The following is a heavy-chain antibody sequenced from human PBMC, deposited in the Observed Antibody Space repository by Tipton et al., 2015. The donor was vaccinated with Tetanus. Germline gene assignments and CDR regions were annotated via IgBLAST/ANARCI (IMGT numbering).Heavy chain of an antibody. Sequence: SLRLSCAASGFTFSSYAMSWVRQAPGKGLEWVSTISGSGVSTYYADSVKGRFTISRDNAKNTLSLQMNSLRAEDTAVYYCARGPPRLQFSYWGQGTLVTVSS. CDR2: ISGSGVST. CDR1: GFTFSSYA. J-gene: IGHJ4*02. V-gene: IGHV3-23*01. D-gene: IGHD5-24*01. CDR3: ARGPPRLQFSY.